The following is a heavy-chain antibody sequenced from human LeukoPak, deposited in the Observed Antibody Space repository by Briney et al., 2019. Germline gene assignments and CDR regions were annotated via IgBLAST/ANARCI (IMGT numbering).Heavy chain of an antibody. CDR1: GGTFSSYA. CDR2: IIPIFGTA. D-gene: IGHD3-10*01. J-gene: IGHJ4*02. V-gene: IGHV1-69*13. CDR3: ATGTPYYYGSGSYLVLVH. Sequence: GASVKVSCKASGGTFSSYAISWVRQAPGQGLEWMGGIIPIFGTANYAQKFQGRVTITADESTSTAYMEPSSLRSEDTAVYYCATGTPYYYGSGSYLVLVHWGQGTLVTVSS.